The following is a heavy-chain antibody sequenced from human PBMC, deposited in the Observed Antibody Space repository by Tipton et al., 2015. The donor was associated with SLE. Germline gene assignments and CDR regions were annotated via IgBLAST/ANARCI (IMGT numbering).Heavy chain of an antibody. CDR3: ASKGRHDYSNYAGEYFQH. CDR2: IKQDGSEK. D-gene: IGHD4-11*01. J-gene: IGHJ1*01. CDR1: GYTFTSYW. Sequence: VQLVQSGAEVKKPGASVKVSCKASGYTFTSYWMSWVRQAPGKGLEWVANIKQDGSEKYYVDSVKGRFTISRDNAKNSLYLQMNSLRAEDTAVYYCASKGRHDYSNYAGEYFQHWGQGTLVTVSS. V-gene: IGHV3-7*01.